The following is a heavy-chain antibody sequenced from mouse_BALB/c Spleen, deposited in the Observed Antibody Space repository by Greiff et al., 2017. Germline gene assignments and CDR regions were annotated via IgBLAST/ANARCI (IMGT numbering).Heavy chain of an antibody. CDR1: GYTFTDYN. Sequence: EVQLQESGPELVKPGASVKISCKASGYTFTDYNMHWVKQSHGKSLEWIGYIYPYNGGTGYNQKFKSKATLTVDNSSSTAYMELRSLTSEDSAVYYCARDGGSGSMAYWGQGTLVTVSA. CDR3: ARDGGSGSMAY. CDR2: IYPYNGGT. J-gene: IGHJ3*01. D-gene: IGHD1-1*01. V-gene: IGHV1S29*02.